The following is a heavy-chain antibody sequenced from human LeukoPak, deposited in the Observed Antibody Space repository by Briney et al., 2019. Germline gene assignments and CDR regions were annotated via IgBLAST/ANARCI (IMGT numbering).Heavy chain of an antibody. J-gene: IGHJ4*02. Sequence: ASVKVSCKASGYTFTSYGISWVRQAPGQGLEGVGWISAYNGNTNYAQKLQGRVTMTTDTSTSTAYMELRSLRSDDTAVYYCARVADYYDSSGYIYWGQGTLVTVSS. CDR2: ISAYNGNT. CDR1: GYTFTSYG. D-gene: IGHD3-22*01. CDR3: ARVADYYDSSGYIY. V-gene: IGHV1-18*01.